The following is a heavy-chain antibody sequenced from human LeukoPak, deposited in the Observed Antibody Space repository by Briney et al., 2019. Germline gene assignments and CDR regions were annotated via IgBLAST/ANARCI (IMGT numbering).Heavy chain of an antibody. CDR2: ISGDGGST. V-gene: IGHV3-43*02. D-gene: IGHD6-19*01. J-gene: IGHJ6*02. Sequence: GGSLRLSWAASGFTFDDYAMHWVRQAPGKGLEWVSLISGDGGSTYYADSVKGRFTISRDNSKNSLYLQMNSLRTEDTALYYRAKDRSSVKTHGMDVWGQGTTVTVSS. CDR3: AKDRSSVKTHGMDV. CDR1: GFTFDDYA.